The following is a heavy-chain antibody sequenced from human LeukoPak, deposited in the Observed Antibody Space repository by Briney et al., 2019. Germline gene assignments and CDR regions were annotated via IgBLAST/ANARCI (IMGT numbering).Heavy chain of an antibody. CDR1: GFTFSSYW. CDR2: IKEDGSEK. D-gene: IGHD6-19*01. CDR3: ARVRGIAVAGTASIYFDY. V-gene: IGHV3-7*01. Sequence: GGSLRLSCAASGFTFSSYWMSWVRQAPGKGLEWVANIKEDGSEKYYVDSVKGRFTISRDNAKNSLYLQMNSLRAEHTAVYYCARVRGIAVAGTASIYFDYWGQGTLVTVSS. J-gene: IGHJ4*02.